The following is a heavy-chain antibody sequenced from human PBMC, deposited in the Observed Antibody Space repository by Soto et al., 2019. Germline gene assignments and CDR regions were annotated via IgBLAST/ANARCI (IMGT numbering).Heavy chain of an antibody. J-gene: IGHJ3*02. D-gene: IGHD3-10*01. CDR3: ARFRGDGFDI. Sequence: EVQLVESGGGLVQPGGSLRLSCAVSGFTFSHYWMHWVRQAPGKGLVWVSTISPDGTIPDYTDSVKGRLAISRDNANNTLFVQIISLRAEDTAVFYCARFRGDGFDIWGQGTMVTVSS. CDR2: ISPDGTIP. V-gene: IGHV3-74*01. CDR1: GFTFSHYW.